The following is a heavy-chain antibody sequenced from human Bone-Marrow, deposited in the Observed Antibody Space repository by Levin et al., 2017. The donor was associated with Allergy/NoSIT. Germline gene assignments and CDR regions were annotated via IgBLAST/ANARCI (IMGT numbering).Heavy chain of an antibody. J-gene: IGHJ4*02. CDR1: GFSFEDYA. CDR2: ISWNNGRI. V-gene: IGHV3-9*01. Sequence: GGSLRLSCAASGFSFEDYAMHWVRQLPGKGLEWVAGISWNNGRIGYADSVKGRFTISRDNGNYSLHLQMNSLRPDDTALYYCTRDETPGIVAVGNDYWGQGTLVTVSS. D-gene: IGHD6-13*01. CDR3: TRDETPGIVAVGNDY.